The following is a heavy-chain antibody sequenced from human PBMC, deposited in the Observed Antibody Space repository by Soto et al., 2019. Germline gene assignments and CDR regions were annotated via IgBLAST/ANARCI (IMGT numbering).Heavy chain of an antibody. J-gene: IGHJ6*02. CDR3: ARERSVGYCITTTCPTPFYYYAMDV. Sequence: QVQLVQSGAEVKKPGSSLKVSCKASGGTFTNYAFSWVRQAPGQGPEWMGGIIPIFGTPDYAQKFQGRVIITADYSTITVSMELNSLRSADTAVYYCARERSVGYCITTTCPTPFYYYAMDVWGQGTTVTVSS. CDR2: IIPIFGTP. V-gene: IGHV1-69*12. CDR1: GGTFTNYA. D-gene: IGHD2-2*01.